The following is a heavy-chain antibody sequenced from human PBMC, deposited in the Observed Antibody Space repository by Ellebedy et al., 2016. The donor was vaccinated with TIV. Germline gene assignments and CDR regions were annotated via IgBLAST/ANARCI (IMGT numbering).Heavy chain of an antibody. J-gene: IGHJ4*03. CDR2: IGTAGDT. D-gene: IGHD2-21*01. CDR3: ARVRFGDTAVDY. Sequence: GESLKISCAASGFTFSSYDMHWVRQGTGKGLEWVSAIGTAGDTYYPGSVKGRFTISSDNAKNSLYLQITSQRAEDTAVYYCARVRFGDTAVDYWGQGTLVTVSS. CDR1: GFTFSSYD. V-gene: IGHV3-13*01.